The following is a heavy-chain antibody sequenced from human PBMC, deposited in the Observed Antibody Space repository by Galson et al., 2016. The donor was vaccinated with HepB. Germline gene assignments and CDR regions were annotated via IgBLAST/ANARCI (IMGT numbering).Heavy chain of an antibody. Sequence: SVKVSCKASGYTFTSYGISWVRQAPGQGLEWMGWISVYSGNTRYAQKFQGRVTMTTDTSTSTAYMELRSLRPDDTALYYCARGLRGSAQSSLVPVDYWGQGSLVTVSS. CDR1: GYTFTSYG. D-gene: IGHD3-10*01. CDR3: ARGLRGSAQSSLVPVDY. V-gene: IGHV1-18*01. J-gene: IGHJ4*02. CDR2: ISVYSGNT.